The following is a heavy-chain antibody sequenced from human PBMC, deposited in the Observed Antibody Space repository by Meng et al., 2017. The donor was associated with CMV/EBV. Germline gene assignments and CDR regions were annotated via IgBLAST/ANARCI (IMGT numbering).Heavy chain of an antibody. CDR3: ARPWGYCSSSSCFNYYFGMDV. D-gene: IGHD2-2*01. CDR2: INSDGRNT. J-gene: IGHJ6*02. V-gene: IGHV3-74*01. Sequence: GGSLRLSCAASGFTFSNYRMHRVRQAPGKGLVWVSHINSDGRNTTYADSVKGRFTISRDNAKNTLYLQMNSLRAEDTAIYYCARPWGYCSSSSCFNYYFGMDVWGQGTTVTVSS. CDR1: GFTFSNYR.